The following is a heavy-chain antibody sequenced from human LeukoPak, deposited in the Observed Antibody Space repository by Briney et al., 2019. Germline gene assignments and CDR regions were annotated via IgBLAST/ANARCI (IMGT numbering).Heavy chain of an antibody. CDR3: ARDAGTVVTSPFWYFDL. J-gene: IGHJ2*01. Sequence: PSETLSLTCTVSGGSISSYYRSWIRQPPGKGLEWIGYIYYSGSTNYNPSLKSRVTISVDTSKNQFSLKLSSVTAADTAVYYCARDAGTVVTSPFWYFDLWGRGTLVTVSS. CDR2: IYYSGST. D-gene: IGHD4-23*01. V-gene: IGHV4-59*01. CDR1: GGSISSYY.